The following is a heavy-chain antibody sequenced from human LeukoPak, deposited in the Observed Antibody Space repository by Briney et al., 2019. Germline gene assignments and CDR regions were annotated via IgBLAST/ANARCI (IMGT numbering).Heavy chain of an antibody. CDR1: GFTVSSIH. Sequence: GRSLRLPCAASGFTVSSIHMVWVRQAPGKGLEWVSVTYTGGNSYYADSVKGRFIISRDISKNTLYLQMNSLRAEDSALYYCARGGRGSAAVVAPRSFDIWGQGTMVTVSS. J-gene: IGHJ3*02. CDR3: ARGGRGSAAVVAPRSFDI. CDR2: TYTGGNS. V-gene: IGHV3-53*01. D-gene: IGHD3-22*01.